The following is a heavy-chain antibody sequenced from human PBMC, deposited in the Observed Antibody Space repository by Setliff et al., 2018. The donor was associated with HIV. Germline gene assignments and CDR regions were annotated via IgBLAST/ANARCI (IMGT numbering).Heavy chain of an antibody. Sequence: PGGSLRLSCSASGFTFDDYNMHWVRQPPGKGLVWVSRISGDGANTDAADSVKGRFTVSRDNAKNTMYLEMKSLRADDTAVYYCGRVTYSSGQRGIDLWGQGTLVTVSS. CDR2: ISGDGANT. CDR1: GFTFDDYN. J-gene: IGHJ5*02. CDR3: GRVTYSSGQRGIDL. V-gene: IGHV3-74*01. D-gene: IGHD3-22*01.